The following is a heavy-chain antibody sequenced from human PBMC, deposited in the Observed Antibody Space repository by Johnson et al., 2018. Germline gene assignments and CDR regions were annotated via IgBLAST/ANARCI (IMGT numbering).Heavy chain of an antibody. D-gene: IGHD1-14*01. Sequence: EVQLVETGGGLVKPGGSLRLSCVASGFTFSSYSMTWVRQAPGKGLEWVSSWSRSNSYGYYPDSVKGRFTSSRDNAKNSLDLQMNRLRVEDTAVYYCVRDLSTTTGGYFQHWGQGTLVTVSS. CDR2: WSRSNSYG. J-gene: IGHJ1*01. CDR3: VRDLSTTTGGYFQH. V-gene: IGHV3-21*01. CDR1: GFTFSSYS.